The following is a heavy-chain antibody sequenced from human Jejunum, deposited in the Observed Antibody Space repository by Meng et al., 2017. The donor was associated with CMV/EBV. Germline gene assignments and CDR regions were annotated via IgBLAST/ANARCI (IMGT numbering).Heavy chain of an antibody. V-gene: IGHV4-31*02. CDR1: WGSISCGVYY. D-gene: IGHD1-26*01. CDR3: ARGIRRGTPYFDF. Sequence: TSCWGSISCGVYYWPWIRQHPTEGLEWIGYIYYSGSYYYNPSLKSRVTMSVDTSKNQFSLNVSSVTDADTAVYFCARGIRRGTPYFDFWGQGALVTVSS. CDR2: IYYSGSY. J-gene: IGHJ4*02.